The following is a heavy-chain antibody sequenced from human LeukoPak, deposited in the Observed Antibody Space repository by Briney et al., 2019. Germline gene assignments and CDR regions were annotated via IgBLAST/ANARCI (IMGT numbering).Heavy chain of an antibody. D-gene: IGHD2-2*01. J-gene: IGHJ4*02. CDR2: IYYSGST. CDR3: ARQRRGYCSSTSCPYFDY. Sequence: SETLSLTCTVSGGSISSHYWSWIRQPPGKGLEWIGYIYYSGSTNYNPSLKSRVTISVDTSKNQFSLKLSSVTAADTAVYYCARQRRGYCSSTSCPYFDYWGQGTLVTVSS. V-gene: IGHV4-59*08. CDR1: GGSISSHY.